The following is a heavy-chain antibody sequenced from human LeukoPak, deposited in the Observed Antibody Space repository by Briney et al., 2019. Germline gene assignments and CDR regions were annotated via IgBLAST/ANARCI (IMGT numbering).Heavy chain of an antibody. V-gene: IGHV3-30*04. CDR3: TTEGGTGGSSTLDN. D-gene: IGHD1-1*01. CDR1: GFTFSSHA. CDR2: TSYNGRDT. J-gene: IGHJ4*02. Sequence: GGSLRLSCAASGFTFSSHAMHWVRQAPGKGLEWVAFTSYNGRDTLYADSVKGRFTISRDNSKNPLSLQMNSLRAEDTAVYYCTTEGGTGGSSTLDNWGQGTLVTVSS.